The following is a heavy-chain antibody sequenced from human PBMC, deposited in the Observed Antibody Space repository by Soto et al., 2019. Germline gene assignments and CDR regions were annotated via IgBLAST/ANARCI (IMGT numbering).Heavy chain of an antibody. J-gene: IGHJ4*02. CDR2: ISHSSEYI. V-gene: IGHV3-21*01. D-gene: IGHD2-15*01. Sequence: VQLVESGGGLVKPGGSLRLSCAASGFTFSSYSMYWVRQAPGKGLEWVSSISHSSEYIYYADSVKGRFTISRDNPRNTVQLQMNSLRAGDTAVYFFVRVSGGPATFDYWGQGTLVTVSS. CDR1: GFTFSSYS. CDR3: VRVSGGPATFDY.